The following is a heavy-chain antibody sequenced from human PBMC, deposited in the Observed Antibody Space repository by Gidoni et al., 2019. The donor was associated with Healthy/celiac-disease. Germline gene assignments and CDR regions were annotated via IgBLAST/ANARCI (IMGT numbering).Heavy chain of an antibody. V-gene: IGHV3-7*01. CDR1: GFTFSTYW. CDR2: IKQDGSEK. J-gene: IGHJ4*02. Sequence: EVQLVESGGGLVQPGGSLRLSCAASGFTFSTYWMSWVRQAPGTGLEWVANIKQDGSEKYYGDSVKGRFTISRDNAKNSLYLQMNSLRAEDTAVYYCAREITFYDFWSGYYKLYYFDYWGQGTLVTVSS. CDR3: AREITFYDFWSGYYKLYYFDY. D-gene: IGHD3-3*01.